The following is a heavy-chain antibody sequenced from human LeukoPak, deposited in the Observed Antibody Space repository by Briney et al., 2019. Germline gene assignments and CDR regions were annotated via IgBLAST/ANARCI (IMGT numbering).Heavy chain of an antibody. CDR2: ISYDGSNK. Sequence: GGSLRLSCAASGFTFSSYGMHWVRQAPGKGLEWVAVISYDGSNKYYADSVKGRFTISRDNSKNTLYLQMNSLRAEDTAVYYCAKDLSVKVLRFGESLFDYWGQGTLVTVSS. D-gene: IGHD3-10*01. CDR1: GFTFSSYG. CDR3: AKDLSVKVLRFGESLFDY. J-gene: IGHJ4*02. V-gene: IGHV3-30*18.